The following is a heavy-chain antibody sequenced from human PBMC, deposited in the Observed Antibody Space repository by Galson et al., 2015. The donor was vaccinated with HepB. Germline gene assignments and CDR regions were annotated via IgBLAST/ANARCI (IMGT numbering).Heavy chain of an antibody. CDR1: GFTFSSYA. V-gene: IGHV3-23*01. CDR3: TKRPRGSGSYYGEFDS. CDR2: ISGSGDRT. D-gene: IGHD1-26*01. Sequence: SLRLSCAAPGFTFSSYAMYWVRQAPGKGLAWGSTISGSGDRTYYTDSVKGRFTISRDNSENTLYLQMNGLRAEDTPVYYCTKRPRGSGSYYGEFDSWGQGTLVTVSS. J-gene: IGHJ4*02.